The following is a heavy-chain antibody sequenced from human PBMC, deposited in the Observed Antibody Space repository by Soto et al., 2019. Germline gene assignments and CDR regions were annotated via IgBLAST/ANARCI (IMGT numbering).Heavy chain of an antibody. V-gene: IGHV3-13*04. D-gene: IGHD3-10*01. CDR1: GFTFSSYD. CDR2: IGTAGDT. CDR3: ARGSTMVRGVILDAFDI. J-gene: IGHJ3*02. Sequence: EVQLVESGGGLVQPGGSLRLSCAASGFTFSSYDMHWVRQATGKGLEWVSAIGTAGDTYYPGSVKGRFTISSENAKNSLYLQMNSLRAGDTAVYYCARGSTMVRGVILDAFDIWGQGTMVTVSS.